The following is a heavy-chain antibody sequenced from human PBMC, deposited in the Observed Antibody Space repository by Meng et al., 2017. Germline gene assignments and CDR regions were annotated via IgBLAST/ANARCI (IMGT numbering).Heavy chain of an antibody. CDR3: ARLVAGTFGQLFDP. D-gene: IGHD2-15*01. V-gene: IGHV7-4-1*02. Sequence: VQLGSELKKPGASVKVSCEASGYTFPSYAMNWVRQAPGQGLEWMGWINTNTGNPTYAQGFTGRFVFSLDTSVSTAYLQISSLKAEDTAVYYCARLVAGTFGQLFDPWGQGTLVTVSS. J-gene: IGHJ5*02. CDR2: INTNTGNP. CDR1: GYTFPSYA.